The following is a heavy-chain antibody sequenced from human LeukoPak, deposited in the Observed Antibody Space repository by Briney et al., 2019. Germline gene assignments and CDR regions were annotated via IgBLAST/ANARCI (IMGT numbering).Heavy chain of an antibody. CDR2: ISGGGETT. J-gene: IGHJ3*02. V-gene: IGHV3-23*01. CDR1: GFTFSSYG. Sequence: GGSLRLSCAASGFTFSSYGMGWVRQAPGKGLEWVSSISGGGETTYYADSVKGRFPISRDNSKNTLYLQMNSLRAEDTAVYYCAKGLWLDHAFDIWGQGTMVTVSS. CDR3: AKGLWLDHAFDI. D-gene: IGHD6-19*01.